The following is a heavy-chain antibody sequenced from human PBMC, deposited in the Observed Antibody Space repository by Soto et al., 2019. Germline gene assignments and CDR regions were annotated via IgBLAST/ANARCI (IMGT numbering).Heavy chain of an antibody. D-gene: IGHD3-10*01. CDR1: GFPFSSYD. CDR2: IWFDGSNE. J-gene: IGHJ6*02. V-gene: IGHV3-33*06. CDR3: AKVLYASESFDSEEAPYGMDV. Sequence: GGSLRLSCAASGFPFSSYDMHWVRQAPGKGLEWVAVIWFDGSNEYYADSVQGRFTISRDNSKNTLYLQMDSLRAEDTAVYYCAKVLYASESFDSEEAPYGMDVWGQGTTVTVS.